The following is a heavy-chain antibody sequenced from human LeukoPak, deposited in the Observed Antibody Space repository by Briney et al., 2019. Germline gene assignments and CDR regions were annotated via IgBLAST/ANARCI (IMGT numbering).Heavy chain of an antibody. CDR2: MNPNSGNT. CDR3: ARYDDSSGYYSDY. V-gene: IGHV1-8*01. J-gene: IGHJ4*02. D-gene: IGHD3-22*01. CDR1: GYTFTSHD. Sequence: ASVKVSCKASGYTFTSHDINWVRQATGQGLEWMGWMNPNSGNTGYAQKFQGRVTMTRNTSISTAYMELSSLRSEDTAVYYCARYDDSSGYYSDYWGQGTLVTVSS.